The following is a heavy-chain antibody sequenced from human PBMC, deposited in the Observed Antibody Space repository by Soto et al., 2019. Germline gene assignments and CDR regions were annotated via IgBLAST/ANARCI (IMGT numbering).Heavy chain of an antibody. Sequence: EVQLVESEGGLVQRGGSLRLSCAASGFTFNYYWMHWVRQAPGQGLVWVSHIHSDGSSTTYADSVKGRFTISRDNAKNTLYLQMNSLRAEDTAVYYCARGDKAGFDLWGQGTTVTVSS. CDR3: ARGDKAGFDL. CDR2: IHSDGSST. J-gene: IGHJ3*01. D-gene: IGHD2-21*02. V-gene: IGHV3-74*01. CDR1: GFTFNYYW.